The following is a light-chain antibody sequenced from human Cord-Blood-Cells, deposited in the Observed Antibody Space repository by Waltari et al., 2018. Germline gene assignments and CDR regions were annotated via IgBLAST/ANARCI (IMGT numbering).Light chain of an antibody. J-gene: IGKJ1*01. CDR3: QQSYSTPWT. CDR2: AAS. Sequence: DIKMTQSQSSLSASVGDRVTITCRASQSISSYLNWYQQKPGKAHKLLIYAASSLQSGVPSRFSGSGSETDFTLTSSSLQPEDFATYYCQQSYSTPWTFGQGTKVEIK. V-gene: IGKV1-39*01. CDR1: QSISSY.